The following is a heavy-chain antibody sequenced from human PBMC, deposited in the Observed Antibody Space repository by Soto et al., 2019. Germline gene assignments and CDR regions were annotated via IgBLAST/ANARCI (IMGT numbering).Heavy chain of an antibody. J-gene: IGHJ6*02. V-gene: IGHV1-69*06. CDR2: IIPIFGTA. CDR3: AMIVVVTAHYYYGMDV. CDR1: GGTFSSYA. D-gene: IGHD2-21*02. Sequence: GASVKVSCKASGGTFSSYAISWVRQAPGQGLEWMGGIIPIFGTANYAQKFQGRVTITADKSTSTAYMELSSLRSEDTAVYYCAMIVVVTAHYYYGMDVWGQGTTVTVSS.